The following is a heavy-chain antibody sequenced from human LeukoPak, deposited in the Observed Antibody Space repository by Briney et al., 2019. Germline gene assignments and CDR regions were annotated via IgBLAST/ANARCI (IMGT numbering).Heavy chain of an antibody. CDR3: ARGDYYYDSSGYYYVGFDY. D-gene: IGHD3-22*01. V-gene: IGHV3-7*01. CDR2: IKQDGSEK. CDR1: GFTFSSYW. Sequence: GGSLRLSCAASGFTFSSYWMSWVRQAPGKGLEWVANIKQDGSEKYYVDSVKGRFTISRDNAKNSLYLQMNSLRAEDTAVYYCARGDYYYDSSGYYYVGFDYWGQGTLVTVSS. J-gene: IGHJ4*02.